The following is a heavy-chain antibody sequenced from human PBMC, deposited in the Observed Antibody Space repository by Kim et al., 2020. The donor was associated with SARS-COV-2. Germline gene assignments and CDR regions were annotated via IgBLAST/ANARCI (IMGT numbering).Heavy chain of an antibody. V-gene: IGHV3-11*01. CDR2: ISPSGNTI. CDR1: GFTFSDYY. Sequence: GGSLRLSCAASGFTFSDYYMTWIRQTPGKGLEWVSYISPSGNTIYYADSVKGRFTVSRDNAKNSLSLQMNSLRADDTAVYYCARGTWVDFYGSDVGGQGT. CDR3: ARGTWVDFYGSDV. D-gene: IGHD7-27*01. J-gene: IGHJ6*02.